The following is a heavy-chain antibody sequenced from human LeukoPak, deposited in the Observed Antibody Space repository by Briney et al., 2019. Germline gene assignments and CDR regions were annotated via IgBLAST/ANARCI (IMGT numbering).Heavy chain of an antibody. V-gene: IGHV4-59*01. D-gene: IGHD6-13*01. CDR3: ARTTEAHSWRTRYYDYYMDV. CDR2: IYYSGST. Sequence: KSSETLSLTCTVSGGFISTYYWGWIRQPPGKGLEWIGYIYYSGSTNYNPSLKSRVTISVDTSKNQFSLKLSSVTAADTAVYYCARTTEAHSWRTRYYDYYMDVWGKGTTVAVSS. J-gene: IGHJ6*03. CDR1: GGFISTYY.